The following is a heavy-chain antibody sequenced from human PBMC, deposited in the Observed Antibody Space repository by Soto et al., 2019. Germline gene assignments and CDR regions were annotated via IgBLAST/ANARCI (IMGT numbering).Heavy chain of an antibody. CDR3: ARRGSLDY. Sequence: VQLLESGGGLVQPGGSLRLSCAASGFSFSDYYMSWIRQAPGKGPEWVSYISPDSSHTNYADSVKGRFTISRDNAKNSLYLQMNSLRAEDTAVYYCARRGSLDYWGQGTLVTVSS. J-gene: IGHJ4*02. D-gene: IGHD3-10*01. CDR1: GFSFSDYY. V-gene: IGHV3-11*03. CDR2: ISPDSSHT.